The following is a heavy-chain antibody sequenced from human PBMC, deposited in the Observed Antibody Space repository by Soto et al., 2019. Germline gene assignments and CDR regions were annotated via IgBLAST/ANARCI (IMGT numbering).Heavy chain of an antibody. D-gene: IGHD4-17*01. CDR3: AKRSYGDYGFFDY. CDR2: IRSGGTT. CDR1: GFTFSNNA. J-gene: IGHJ4*02. Sequence: GGSLRLSCAASGFTFSNNAMSWVRQAPGKGLEWVSDIRSGGTTNYADSVKGRFTISRDNSKDTLYLQMNGLRAEDTAVYYCAKRSYGDYGFFDYWGQGTLVTVSS. V-gene: IGHV3-23*01.